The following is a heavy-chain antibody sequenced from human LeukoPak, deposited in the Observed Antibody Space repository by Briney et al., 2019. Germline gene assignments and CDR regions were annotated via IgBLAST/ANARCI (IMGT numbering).Heavy chain of an antibody. J-gene: IGHJ4*02. CDR1: GYTFTSYG. CDR2: ISAYNGNT. D-gene: IGHD2-2*01. CDR3: ARTNVVVPAGTYYY. V-gene: IGHV1-18*01. Sequence: GASVKVSCKASGYTFTSYGISWVRQAPGQGLEWMGWISAYNGNTNYAQKLQGRVTMTTDTSTSTAYMELRSLRSDDTAVYYCARTNVVVPAGTYYYWGEGTLVTVSS.